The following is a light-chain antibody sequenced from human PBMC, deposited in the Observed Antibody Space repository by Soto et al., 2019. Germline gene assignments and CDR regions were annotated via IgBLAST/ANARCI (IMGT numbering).Light chain of an antibody. CDR2: DNN. CDR3: GTWDSSLSAGV. CDR1: SSNIGNNY. Sequence: QSVLTQPPSVSAAPGQKVTIPCSGGSSNIGNNYVSWYQQLPGTAPKLLIYDNNKRPSGIPDRFSGSKSGTSATLGITGLQTGDDADYFCGTWDSSLSAGVFGGGTQLTVL. J-gene: IGLJ2*01. V-gene: IGLV1-51*01.